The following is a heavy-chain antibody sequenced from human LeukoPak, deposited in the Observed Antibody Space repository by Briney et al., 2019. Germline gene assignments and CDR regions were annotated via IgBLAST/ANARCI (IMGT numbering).Heavy chain of an antibody. CDR2: ISSSSSYI. CDR3: ARRPLYCGGDCSDAFDS. Sequence: PGGSLRLSCAASGFTFSSYSMNWVRQAPGKGLEWVSPISSSSSYIYYADSVKGRFTISRDNARNSLSLQMNSLRAEDTAVYYCARRPLYCGGDCSDAFDSWGQGTLVTVSS. V-gene: IGHV3-21*01. J-gene: IGHJ4*02. CDR1: GFTFSSYS. D-gene: IGHD2-21*02.